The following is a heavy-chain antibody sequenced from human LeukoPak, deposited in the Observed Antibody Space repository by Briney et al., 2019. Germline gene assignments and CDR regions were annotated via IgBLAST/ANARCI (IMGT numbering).Heavy chain of an antibody. CDR1: GGSISSYY. D-gene: IGHD4-11*01. J-gene: IGHJ6*02. CDR3: ARERIVTVTTRYGGDNYYYGMDV. V-gene: IGHV4-4*07. CDR2: IYTSGST. Sequence: SETLSLTCTVSGGSISSYYWSWIRQPAGKGLEWIGRIYTSGSTNYNPSLKSRVTMSVDTSKNQFSLKLSSVTAADTAVYYCARERIVTVTTRYGGDNYYYGMDVWGQGTTVTVSS.